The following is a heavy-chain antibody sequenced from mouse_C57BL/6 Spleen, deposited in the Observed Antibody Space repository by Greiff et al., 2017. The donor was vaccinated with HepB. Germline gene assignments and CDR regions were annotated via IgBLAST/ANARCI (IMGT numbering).Heavy chain of an antibody. D-gene: IGHD3-3*01. J-gene: IGHJ1*03. CDR2: IDPSDSYT. CDR1: GYTFTSYW. CDR3: ARGGAGRRNWYFDV. V-gene: IGHV1-59*01. Sequence: QVQLQQPGAELVRPGTSVKLSCKASGYTFTSYWMHWVKQRPGQGLEWIGVIDPSDSYTNYNQKFKGKATLTVDTSSSTAYMQLSSLTSEDSAVYYCARGGAGRRNWYFDVWGTGTTVTVSS.